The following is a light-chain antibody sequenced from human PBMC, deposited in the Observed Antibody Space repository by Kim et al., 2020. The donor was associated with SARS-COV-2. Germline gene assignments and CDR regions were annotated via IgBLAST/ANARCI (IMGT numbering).Light chain of an antibody. CDR2: YDS. CDR3: QVWVSGSDHYV. CDR1: NIGGQS. V-gene: IGLV3-21*01. Sequence: SYELTQPPSVSVAPGKTARITCGGNNIGGQSVHWYQQKPGQAPVLVIYYDSDRPSGIPERFSGSNSGNTATLTISRVEAGDEADYYCQVWVSGSDHYVFGGGTQVTVL. J-gene: IGLJ7*01.